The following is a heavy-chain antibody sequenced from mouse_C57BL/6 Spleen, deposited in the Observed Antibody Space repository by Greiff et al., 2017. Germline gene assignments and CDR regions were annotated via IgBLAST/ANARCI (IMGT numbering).Heavy chain of an antibody. CDR3: ARLYYYGSSPSGYFDV. CDR2: INPNNGGT. Sequence: VQLQQSGPELVKPGASVKISCKASGYTFTDYYMNWVKQSHGKSLEWIGDINPNNGGTSYNQKFKGKATLTVDKSSSTAYMELRSLTSEDSAVYYCARLYYYGSSPSGYFDVWGTGTTVTVSS. D-gene: IGHD1-1*01. V-gene: IGHV1-26*01. CDR1: GYTFTDYY. J-gene: IGHJ1*03.